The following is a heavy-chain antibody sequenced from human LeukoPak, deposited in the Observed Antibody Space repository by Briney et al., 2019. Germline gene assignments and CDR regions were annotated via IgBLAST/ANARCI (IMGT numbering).Heavy chain of an antibody. CDR1: GFTFSDYD. CDR3: ARVAKERVGGVYYFDY. V-gene: IGHV3-13*01. D-gene: IGHD1-1*01. Sequence: GVSLRLSCAASGFTFSDYDMHWVRQATGKGLEWVSAIGTAGDTYYTGSVKGRFTISRENAKNSYYLQMNSLRAGDTAVHYCARVAKERVGGVYYFDYWGQGTLVTVSS. J-gene: IGHJ4*02. CDR2: IGTAGDT.